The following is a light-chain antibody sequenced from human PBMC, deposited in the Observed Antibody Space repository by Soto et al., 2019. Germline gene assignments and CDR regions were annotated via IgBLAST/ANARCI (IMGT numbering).Light chain of an antibody. CDR1: QTANSK. V-gene: IGKV3-15*01. CDR3: QQYSNWPLT. CDR2: GAS. Sequence: EIVMTQSPATVSVSQGERASLSCRASQTANSKMAWYQQKPGQGPRLLIYGASTRATGIPARFSGSGSGTEFTLTISSLQLEDLAVYWCQQYSNWPLTFGQGTTVEI. J-gene: IGKJ1*01.